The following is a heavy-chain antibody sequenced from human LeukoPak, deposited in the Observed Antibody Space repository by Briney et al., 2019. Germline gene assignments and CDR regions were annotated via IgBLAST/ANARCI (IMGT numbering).Heavy chain of an antibody. CDR2: ISAYNGNT. CDR3: ARVVVVAATQCWFDP. V-gene: IGHV1-18*01. CDR1: GYTFTSYG. Sequence: ASVKVSCKASGYTFTSYGISWVRQAPGQGLEWMGWISAYNGNTNYAQKLQGRVTMTTDTSTSTAYMELRSLRSDDTAVYYCARVVVVAATQCWFDPRGQGTLVTVSS. J-gene: IGHJ5*02. D-gene: IGHD2-15*01.